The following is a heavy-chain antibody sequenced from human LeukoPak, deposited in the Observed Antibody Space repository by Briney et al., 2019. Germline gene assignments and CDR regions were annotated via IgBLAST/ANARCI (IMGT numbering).Heavy chain of an antibody. CDR2: IRSKANSYAT. J-gene: IGHJ5*02. CDR3: TRGLYCSGGSCYP. CDR1: GFTFSGSA. Sequence: GGSLKLSCAASGFTFSGSAMHWVRQASGKGLEWVGRIRSKANSYATANAASVKGRFTISRDDSKNTAYLQMNSLKTEDTAVYYCTRGLYCSGGSCYPWGQGTLVTVSS. V-gene: IGHV3-73*01. D-gene: IGHD2-15*01.